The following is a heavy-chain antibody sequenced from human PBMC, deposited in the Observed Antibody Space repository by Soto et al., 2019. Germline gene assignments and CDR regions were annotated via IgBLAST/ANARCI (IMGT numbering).Heavy chain of an antibody. J-gene: IGHJ4*02. V-gene: IGHV3-9*01. CDR1: GFTFDDYA. Sequence: PGGSLRLSCAASGFTFDDYAMHWVRQAPGKGLEWVSGISWNSGSIGCADSVKGRFTISRDNAKNSLYLQMNSLRAEDTALYYCAKDSNYDFWSGYYRGFDYWGQGTLVTVSS. D-gene: IGHD3-3*01. CDR2: ISWNSGSI. CDR3: AKDSNYDFWSGYYRGFDY.